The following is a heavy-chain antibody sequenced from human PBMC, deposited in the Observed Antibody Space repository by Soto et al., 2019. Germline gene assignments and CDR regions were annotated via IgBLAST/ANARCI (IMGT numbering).Heavy chain of an antibody. J-gene: IGHJ4*02. CDR2: IKEDGSGK. CDR3: VRVGRLGGY. D-gene: IGHD3-16*01. Sequence: EVQLVESGGGLVQPGGSLRLSCKASGFTFSSYWMSWVRQAPGKGLGWVANIKEDGSGKYYVDSVKGRFSISRDNARNSLYLQMNSLRVEDTAVYYCVRVGRLGGYWGQGALVTVSS. CDR1: GFTFSSYW. V-gene: IGHV3-7*03.